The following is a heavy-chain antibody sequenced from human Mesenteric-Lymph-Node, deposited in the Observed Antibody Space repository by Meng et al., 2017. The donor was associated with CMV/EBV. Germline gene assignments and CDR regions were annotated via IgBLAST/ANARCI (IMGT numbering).Heavy chain of an antibody. CDR2: TRTSNSNT. CDR1: GYTFSNFG. Sequence: ASVKVSCKASGYTFSNFGISWVRQAPGQGLEWMGWTRTSNSNTVYAVKFRDRVTMTTDTSTSTAYVELRSLRSDDTAVYYCARKLEVVLAPAATRGRYYFGMDVWGQGTTVTVSS. V-gene: IGHV1-18*01. J-gene: IGHJ6*02. CDR3: ARKLEVVLAPAATRGRYYFGMDV. D-gene: IGHD2-2*01.